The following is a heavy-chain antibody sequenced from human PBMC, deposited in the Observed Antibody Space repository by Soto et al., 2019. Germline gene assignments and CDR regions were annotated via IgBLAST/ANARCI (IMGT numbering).Heavy chain of an antibody. CDR3: AKDVEALGRVVGMDV. V-gene: IGHV3-30*18. CDR1: GVTFSSYC. J-gene: IGHJ6*02. D-gene: IGHD2-15*01. CDR2: ISYDGSNK. Sequence: PGGSLRLSCAASGVTFSSYCMHWVGQAPGKGLEWVAVISYDGSNKYYADSVKDRFTISRDNSKNTLYLQMNSLRAEDTAVYYCAKDVEALGRVVGMDVWGQGTTVTVSS.